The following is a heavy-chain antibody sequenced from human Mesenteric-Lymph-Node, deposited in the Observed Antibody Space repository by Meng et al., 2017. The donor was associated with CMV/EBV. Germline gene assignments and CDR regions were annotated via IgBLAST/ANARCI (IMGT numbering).Heavy chain of an antibody. D-gene: IGHD3-22*01. J-gene: IGHJ3*02. CDR1: GFPFINYA. CDR3: ARRPYDRDIGSVLFDI. Sequence: GESLKISCAASGFPFINYAIYWVRQAPGQGLEWVALISYDGSDYYADSVKGRFTVSRDNSKNTIYLQMDSLRTEDTAVYYCARRPYDRDIGSVLFDIWGQGTMVTVSS. CDR2: ISYDGSD. V-gene: IGHV3-30-3*01.